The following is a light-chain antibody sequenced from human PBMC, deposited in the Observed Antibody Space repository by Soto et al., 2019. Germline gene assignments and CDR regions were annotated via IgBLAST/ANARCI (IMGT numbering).Light chain of an antibody. CDR3: QQGGNWPLT. CDR1: QSVSSH. Sequence: EIVLTQSPATLSLSPGERATVSCRASQSVSSHLAWYQQKRGQAPRLLIYDASSRASGIPARFSSSGSGTDFTLTISSLEPEDFAVYYCQQGGNWPLTFGQGTRLEIK. J-gene: IGKJ5*01. CDR2: DAS. V-gene: IGKV3-11*01.